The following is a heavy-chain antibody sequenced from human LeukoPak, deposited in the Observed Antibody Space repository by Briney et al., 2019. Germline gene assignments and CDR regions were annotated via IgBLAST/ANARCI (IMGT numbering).Heavy chain of an antibody. V-gene: IGHV4-39*07. CDR2: IYYSGST. Sequence: SETLSLTCTVSGGSISSSSYYWGWIRQPPGKGLEWIGSIYYSGSTYYNPSLKSRVTISVDRSKNQFSLKLSSVTAADTAVYYCARGSGSYYLGYFQHWGQGTLVTVSS. CDR3: ARGSGSYYLGYFQH. D-gene: IGHD1-26*01. J-gene: IGHJ1*01. CDR1: GGSISSSSYY.